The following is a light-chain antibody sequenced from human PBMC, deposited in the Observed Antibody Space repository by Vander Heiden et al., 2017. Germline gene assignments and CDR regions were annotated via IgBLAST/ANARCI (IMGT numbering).Light chain of an antibody. CDR1: SSNIGGNS. V-gene: IGLV1-44*01. J-gene: IGLJ2*01. Sequence: QSVLTPSPSASGTPGQRVAISCSGSSSNIGGNSVNWYQQLPGSAPTLLIYSSSQRPSGVPDRFSGSKSGTSASLAISGLQSDDEADYYCAAWDDSLNGVVFGGGTKLTVL. CDR3: AAWDDSLNGVV. CDR2: SSS.